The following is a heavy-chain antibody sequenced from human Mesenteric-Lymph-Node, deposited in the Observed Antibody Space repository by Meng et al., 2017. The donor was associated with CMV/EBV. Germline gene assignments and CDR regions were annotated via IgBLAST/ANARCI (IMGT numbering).Heavy chain of an antibody. CDR1: GGGFNTNV. V-gene: IGHV1-69*05. D-gene: IGHD4/OR15-4a*01. CDR3: ARQGAFYYFRY. CDR2: IIPVFGTP. J-gene: IGHJ4*02. Sequence: SVKVSCKASGGGFNTNVISWVRQAPGQGLEWMGGIIPVFGTPNYAQSFQGRVTITTDESTSTAYMELSRLTSEDTAVYYCARQGAFYYFRYWGQRSLVTVSS.